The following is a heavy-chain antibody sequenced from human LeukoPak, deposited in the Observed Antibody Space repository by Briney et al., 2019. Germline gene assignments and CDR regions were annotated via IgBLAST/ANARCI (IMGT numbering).Heavy chain of an antibody. CDR2: IKQDGSEK. V-gene: IGHV3-7*01. CDR3: ASGNWNDRAFDI. Sequence: GGSLRLSCAASGFTFSSYWMSWVRQAPGKGLEWVANIKQDGSEKYYVDSVKGRFTISRDNAKNSLYLQMNSLRDEDTAVYYCASGNWNDRAFDIWGQGTMVAVSS. J-gene: IGHJ3*02. D-gene: IGHD1-20*01. CDR1: GFTFSSYW.